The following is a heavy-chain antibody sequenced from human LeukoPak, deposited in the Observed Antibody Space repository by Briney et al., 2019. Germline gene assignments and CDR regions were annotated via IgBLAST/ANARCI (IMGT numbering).Heavy chain of an antibody. D-gene: IGHD2-15*01. CDR1: GFTFSSYW. CDR2: IKQDGSEK. Sequence: GGSLSLSCAASGFTFSSYWMSWVRQAPGKGLEWVANIKQDGSEKYYVDSVKGRFTISRDNAKNSLYLQMNSLRAEDTAVYYCASSSGGSWNDAFDIWGQGTMVTVSS. J-gene: IGHJ3*02. CDR3: ASSSGGSWNDAFDI. V-gene: IGHV3-7*01.